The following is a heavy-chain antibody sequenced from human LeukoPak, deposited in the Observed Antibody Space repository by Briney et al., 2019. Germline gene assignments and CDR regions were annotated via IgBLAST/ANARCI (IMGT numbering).Heavy chain of an antibody. J-gene: IGHJ1*01. CDR3: ARRRYYDGSGYLE. CDR1: GDSVARSDSY. V-gene: IGHV4-39*01. D-gene: IGHD3-22*01. Sequence: SETLSVTCSVSGDSVARSDSYWDWIRQPPGKGLEWIGTIYYSGKTYYSPSLKSRVTMSVDTSNNQFSLNMRSVTAADTAVYYCARRRYYDGSGYLEWGQGTLVSVFS. CDR2: IYYSGKT.